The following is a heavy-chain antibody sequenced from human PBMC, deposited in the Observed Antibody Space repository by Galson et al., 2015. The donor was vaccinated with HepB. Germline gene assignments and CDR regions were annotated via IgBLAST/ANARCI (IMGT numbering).Heavy chain of an antibody. D-gene: IGHD5-12*01. CDR1: GYSFTNYW. J-gene: IGHJ4*02. Sequence: QSGAEVKKPGESLRISCKGSGYSFTNYWINWVRQMPGKGLEWMGRIDPSDSYTDYSPSFQGHVTIPADKSLSTAYLQWSLKASDTAMYYCARRGYNGYDSARSHLDYWGQGTLVTVSS. CDR2: IDPSDSYT. V-gene: IGHV5-10-1*01. CDR3: ARRGYNGYDSARSHLDY.